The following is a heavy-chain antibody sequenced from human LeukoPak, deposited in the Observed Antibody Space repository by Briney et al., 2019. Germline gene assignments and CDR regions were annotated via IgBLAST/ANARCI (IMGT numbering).Heavy chain of an antibody. J-gene: IGHJ4*02. CDR1: GDSISGSY. CDR2: IHTSGST. CDR3: ARVRLGRGLDY. Sequence: SETLSLTCTVSGDSISGSYGGWIRQPAGKGLEWIGRIHTSGSTYYSPSLKSRVTMSVDTSTNQFSLKLSSVTAADTAMYYCARVRLGRGLDYWGQGTLVTVSS. V-gene: IGHV4-4*07. D-gene: IGHD6-19*01.